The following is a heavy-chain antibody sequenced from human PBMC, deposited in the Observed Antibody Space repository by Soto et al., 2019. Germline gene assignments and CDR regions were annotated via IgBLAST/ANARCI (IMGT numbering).Heavy chain of an antibody. V-gene: IGHV3-11*01. D-gene: IGHD6-6*01. J-gene: IGHJ4*02. CDR1: GFPFSDYY. CDR3: ARTLAARFDY. Sequence: GGSLRLSCAASGFPFSDYYMSWIRQAPGKGLEWVSHITNSGSTKYYADSVKGRFTISRDNAKNSLFLQMNSLRAEDTAVYYCARTLAARFDYWGQGTTVTVYS. CDR2: ITNSGSTK.